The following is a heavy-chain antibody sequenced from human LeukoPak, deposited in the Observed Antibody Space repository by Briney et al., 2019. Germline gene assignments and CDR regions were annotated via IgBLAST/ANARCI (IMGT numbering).Heavy chain of an antibody. D-gene: IGHD5-18*01. V-gene: IGHV4-34*01. Sequence: SETLSLTCAVYGGSFSGYYWSWIRQPPGKGLEWIGEINHSGSTNYNPSLMSRVTISVDTSKNQFSLKLSSVTAADTAVYYCAREDVDTGSDYWGQGILVTVSS. CDR3: AREDVDTGSDY. CDR1: GGSFSGYY. CDR2: INHSGST. J-gene: IGHJ4*02.